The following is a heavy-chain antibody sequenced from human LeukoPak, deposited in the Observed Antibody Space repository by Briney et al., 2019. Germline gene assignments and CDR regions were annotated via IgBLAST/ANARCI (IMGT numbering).Heavy chain of an antibody. CDR1: GGSIRSSSYY. V-gene: IGHV4-39*01. CDR2: IYYSGST. D-gene: IGHD5-18*01. J-gene: IGHJ4*02. Sequence: SETLSLTCTVSGGSIRSSSYYWGWIRQPPGKGPEWIGSIYYSGSTYYNPSLKSRVTISVDTSKNQFSLKLSSVTAADTAVYYCARHPGYSYGPYYFDYWGQGTLVTVSS. CDR3: ARHPGYSYGPYYFDY.